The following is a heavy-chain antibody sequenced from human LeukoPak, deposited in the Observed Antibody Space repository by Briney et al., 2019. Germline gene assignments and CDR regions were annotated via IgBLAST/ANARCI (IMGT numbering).Heavy chain of an antibody. CDR1: GSTFNSHA. D-gene: IGHD4-17*01. Sequence: GGSLRLSCAASGSTFNSHAVHWVRQAPGKGLEWVAVISFDGSNKYSADSVRGRFTFSRGSSKNTLYLQMNSLRAEDTAVYYCTHGDYPLTYWGQGTLVTVSS. CDR2: ISFDGSNK. V-gene: IGHV3-30*14. J-gene: IGHJ4*02. CDR3: THGDYPLTY.